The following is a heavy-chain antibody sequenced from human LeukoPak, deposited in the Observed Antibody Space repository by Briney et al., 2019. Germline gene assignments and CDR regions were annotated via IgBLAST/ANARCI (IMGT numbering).Heavy chain of an antibody. CDR3: ARHPRNGSYPFYYYGMDV. V-gene: IGHV4-39*01. J-gene: IGHJ6*02. CDR2: IYYSGST. Sequence: SETLPLTCTVSGGSISSSSYYWGWIRQTPGKGLEWIGSIYYSGSTYYNPSLKSRVTISVDTSKNQFSLKLSSVTAADTAMYYCARHPRNGSYPFYYYGMDVWGQGTTVTVSS. D-gene: IGHD1-26*01. CDR1: GGSISSSSYY.